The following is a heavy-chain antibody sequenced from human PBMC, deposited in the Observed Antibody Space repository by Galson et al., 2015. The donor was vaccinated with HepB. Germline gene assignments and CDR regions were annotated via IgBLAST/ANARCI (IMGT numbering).Heavy chain of an antibody. D-gene: IGHD4-17*01. Sequence: SLRLSCAASGFIFSSSAMSWVRQAPGKGLEWVSGIGGSGITTYYADSVKGRFTISRDNSKNTLYLQMNSLRAEDTAVYYCVRPKWATVIAFDIWGQGTMATVSS. CDR1: GFIFSSSA. J-gene: IGHJ3*02. CDR2: IGGSGITT. CDR3: VRPKWATVIAFDI. V-gene: IGHV3-23*01.